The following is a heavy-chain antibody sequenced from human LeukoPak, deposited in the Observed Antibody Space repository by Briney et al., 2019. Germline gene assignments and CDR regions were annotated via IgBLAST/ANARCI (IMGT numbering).Heavy chain of an antibody. CDR2: ISYDGPNK. J-gene: IGHJ4*02. D-gene: IGHD3-9*01. Sequence: GGSLRLSCAASGFTFSSYGMHWVRQAPGKGLEWVAVISYDGPNKYYADSVKGRFTISRDNSKNTLYLQMNSLRAEDTAVYYCARGGYYNILTGSRGRILGFDYWGQGTLVTVSS. CDR3: ARGGYYNILTGSRGRILGFDY. V-gene: IGHV3-30*03. CDR1: GFTFSSYG.